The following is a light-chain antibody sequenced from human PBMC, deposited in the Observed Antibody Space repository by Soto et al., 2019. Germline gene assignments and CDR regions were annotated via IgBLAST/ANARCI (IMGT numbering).Light chain of an antibody. CDR2: ASS. J-gene: IGLJ1*01. V-gene: IGLV2-14*01. CDR3: SSYTSGSTLYV. Sequence: QSVLTQPASVSGSPGQSITISCTGTSSDVGSYNYVSWYQLHPGKAPRLMIYASSNRPSGVSHRFSGSRSGNTASLTISGLQAEDEADYFCSSYTSGSTLYVFGSGTKVTVL. CDR1: SSDVGSYNY.